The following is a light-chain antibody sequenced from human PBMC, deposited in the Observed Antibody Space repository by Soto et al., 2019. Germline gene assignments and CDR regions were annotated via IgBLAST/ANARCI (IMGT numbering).Light chain of an antibody. Sequence: RVMTQSPATLSVSPGERATLSCRASQSVSSNLVWYQQKPGQAPRLLIYGASIRATGVPARFSGSGSGTDFTLTISSLQSEDFAIYYCQQYNNWPSMYTFGQGTKLEIK. CDR3: QQYNNWPSMYT. CDR2: GAS. V-gene: IGKV3-15*01. J-gene: IGKJ2*01. CDR1: QSVSSN.